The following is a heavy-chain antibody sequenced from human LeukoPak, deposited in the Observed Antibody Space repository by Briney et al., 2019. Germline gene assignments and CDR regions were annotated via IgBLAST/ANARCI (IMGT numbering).Heavy chain of an antibody. Sequence: GGSLRLSCAASGFTFTSYAMSWVRQAPGKGLEWVSAISGRGGSTFYADSVKGRFTISRDNSENTLYLQMNSLRADDTAVYYCGKDAHAGWFKNYYFDSWGQGTLVTVSS. D-gene: IGHD6-19*01. CDR1: GFTFTSYA. CDR2: ISGRGGST. V-gene: IGHV3-23*01. J-gene: IGHJ4*02. CDR3: GKDAHAGWFKNYYFDS.